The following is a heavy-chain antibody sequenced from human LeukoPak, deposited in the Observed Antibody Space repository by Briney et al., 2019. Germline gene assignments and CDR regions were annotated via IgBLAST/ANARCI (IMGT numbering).Heavy chain of an antibody. CDR1: GFTFRSYG. CDR3: AKGQGARLNWKYVDWFDP. J-gene: IGHJ5*02. V-gene: IGHV3-23*01. CDR2: ISGSGDSA. Sequence: QSGGSLRLACEASGFTFRSYGMCWVRQAPGAGLEWVSGISGSGDSAYYLDSVKGRFTISRDNSKNTLYLQMNSLGAEDTAVYYCAKGQGARLNWKYVDWFDPWGQGTLVTVSS. D-gene: IGHD1-7*01.